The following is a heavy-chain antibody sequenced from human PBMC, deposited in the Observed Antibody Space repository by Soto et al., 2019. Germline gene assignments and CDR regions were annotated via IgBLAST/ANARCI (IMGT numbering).Heavy chain of an antibody. CDR1: GGSFSSYH. CDR3: ARDSTRRGACDI. D-gene: IGHD2-2*01. Sequence: SETLSLTCAVYGGSFSSYHWTWIRQSPGKGLEWIGEVNHAGSTNYNPSLKSRVTISVDTSKNQFSLKLNSVTAADTAVYYCARDSTRRGACDIWGQGTMVTVSS. V-gene: IGHV4-34*01. J-gene: IGHJ3*02. CDR2: VNHAGST.